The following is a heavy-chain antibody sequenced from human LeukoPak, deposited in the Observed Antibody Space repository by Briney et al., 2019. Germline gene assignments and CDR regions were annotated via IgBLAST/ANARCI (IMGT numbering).Heavy chain of an antibody. Sequence: PSETLSLTCAVYGGSFSGYYWSWIRQPAGKGLEWIGRIYTSGSTNYNPSLKSRVTISVDTSKNQFSLKLSSVTAADTAVYYCAREGGYYGSGSYSGCDYWGQGTLVTVSS. CDR2: IYTSGST. CDR1: GGSFSGYY. D-gene: IGHD3-10*01. V-gene: IGHV4-4*07. J-gene: IGHJ4*02. CDR3: AREGGYYGSGSYSGCDY.